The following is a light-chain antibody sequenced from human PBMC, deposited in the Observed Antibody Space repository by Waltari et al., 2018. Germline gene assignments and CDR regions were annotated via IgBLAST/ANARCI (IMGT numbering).Light chain of an antibody. CDR1: RSDVGGYNF. J-gene: IGLJ1*01. Sequence: QSALTQPASVSGSPGQSITISCTGTRSDVGGYNFVSWYQQHPCKAPKLMIYSVTNRPSGVSNRFSGSKSGNTASLTISGLQAEDEANYYCSSYTSSNTLGFGTGTKVTVL. CDR2: SVT. CDR3: SSYTSSNTLG. V-gene: IGLV2-14*03.